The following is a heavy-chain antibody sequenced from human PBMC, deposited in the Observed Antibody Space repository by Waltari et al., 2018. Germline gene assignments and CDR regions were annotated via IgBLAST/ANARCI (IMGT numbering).Heavy chain of an antibody. Sequence: QVQLVEAGSGGVQPGRSLTLSSSASGFTFSSHALHGVRRTPGKGLEWVAVTSYDESNKFSADSVKGTFIISRDNAKNTLYLQMNSLSPEDTAVYYCARDPELWLTAIDSWGQGTLFTVSS. D-gene: IGHD6-19*01. CDR1: GFTFSSHA. CDR2: TSYDESNK. CDR3: ARDPELWLTAIDS. J-gene: IGHJ4*02. V-gene: IGHV3-30*01.